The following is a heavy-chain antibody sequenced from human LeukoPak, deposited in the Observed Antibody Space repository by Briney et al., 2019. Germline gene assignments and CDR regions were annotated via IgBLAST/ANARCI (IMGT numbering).Heavy chain of an antibody. D-gene: IGHD6-13*01. V-gene: IGHV4-59*12. Sequence: SETLSLTCAVYGGSFSGYYWSWIRQPPGKGLEWIGYIYNSGSTNYNPSLKSRVTISVDTSKNQFSLKLSSVTAADTAVYYCATLSAADSFDYWGQGTLVTVSS. CDR3: ATLSAADSFDY. J-gene: IGHJ4*02. CDR1: GGSFSGYY. CDR2: IYNSGST.